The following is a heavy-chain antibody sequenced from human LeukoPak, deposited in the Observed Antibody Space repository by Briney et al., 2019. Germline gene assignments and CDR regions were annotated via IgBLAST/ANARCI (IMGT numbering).Heavy chain of an antibody. CDR1: GGSFSGYY. Sequence: SETLSLTCAVYGGSFSGYYWTWIRQPPGKGLEWIGEINPSGSTKYNPSLKSRVTISVDTAKNQFSLKLTSVTAADTATYYCTRDARFGELLDYWSQGTLVTVSS. CDR3: TRDARFGELLDY. V-gene: IGHV4-34*01. D-gene: IGHD3-10*01. J-gene: IGHJ4*02. CDR2: INPSGST.